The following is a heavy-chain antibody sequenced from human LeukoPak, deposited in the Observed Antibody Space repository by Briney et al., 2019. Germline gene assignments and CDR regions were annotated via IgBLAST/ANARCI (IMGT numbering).Heavy chain of an antibody. J-gene: IGHJ3*02. CDR1: GFTFSGYA. CDR3: AKGGTTVTTPAFDI. Sequence: GGSLRLSCAASGFTFSGYAMNWVRQAPGKGLEWVSSISSTSSYIYYADSVKGRFTISRDNAKNSLYLQMNSLRADDTAVYYCAKGGTTVTTPAFDIWGQGTMVTVSS. CDR2: ISSTSSYI. D-gene: IGHD4-17*01. V-gene: IGHV3-21*04.